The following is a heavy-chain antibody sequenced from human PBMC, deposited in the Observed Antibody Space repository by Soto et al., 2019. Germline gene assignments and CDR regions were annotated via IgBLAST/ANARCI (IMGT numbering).Heavy chain of an antibody. D-gene: IGHD4-17*01. J-gene: IGHJ2*01. CDR1: GFTFSSYG. V-gene: IGHV3-33*01. CDR2: IWYDGSNK. CDR3: ARDRGTVTPLDFDL. Sequence: QVQLVESGGGVVQPGRSLRLSCAASGFTFSSYGMHWVRQAPGKGLEWVAVIWYDGSNKYYADSVKGRFTISRDNSKYSLYLQMTSLRAEDTAVYYCARDRGTVTPLDFDLWGRGTLVTVSS.